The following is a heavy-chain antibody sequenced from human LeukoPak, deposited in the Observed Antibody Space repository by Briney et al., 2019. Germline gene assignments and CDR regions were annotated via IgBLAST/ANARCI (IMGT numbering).Heavy chain of an antibody. CDR3: ARALGPYYFDY. V-gene: IGHV4-31*03. CDR1: GGSFSSSGYS. J-gene: IGHJ4*02. Sequence: PSETLSLTCIVSGGSFSSSGYSWSWIRQYPGKGLEWVGYIYSTGNTYYNPSPKSRVVISVDTSKSQFSLRLSSVTAADTAVYYCARALGPYYFDYWGQGTLVTVSS. CDR2: IYSTGNT.